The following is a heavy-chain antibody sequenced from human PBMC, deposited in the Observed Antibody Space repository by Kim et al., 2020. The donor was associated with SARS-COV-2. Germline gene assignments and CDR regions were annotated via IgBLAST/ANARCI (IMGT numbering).Heavy chain of an antibody. Sequence: SETLSLTCTVSGDSVSSNYWSWVRQPPGKELEWIGYIYNSGSTNYNPSLETRVTISVDTSNNQFSLKLHSVTAADTAIYYCARALPHWRPIDYWGQGILVTVSS. CDR1: GDSVSSNY. D-gene: IGHD3-3*01. J-gene: IGHJ4*02. V-gene: IGHV4-59*02. CDR3: ARALPHWRPIDY. CDR2: IYNSGST.